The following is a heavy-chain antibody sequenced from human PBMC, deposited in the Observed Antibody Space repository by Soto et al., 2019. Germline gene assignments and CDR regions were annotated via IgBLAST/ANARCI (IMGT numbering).Heavy chain of an antibody. Sequence: PSDTLSLTCAVSGVSSSGYYWSWIRQPPGKGLEWVGEVNHSGTTHYSPSLKSRVTISVDTSRNQFSLRLTSVTAADTAIYYCAFGNTFYYYYMDVWGKGTTVT. J-gene: IGHJ6*03. CDR3: AFGNTFYYYYMDV. CDR1: GVSSSGYY. D-gene: IGHD2-2*02. CDR2: VNHSGTT. V-gene: IGHV4-34*01.